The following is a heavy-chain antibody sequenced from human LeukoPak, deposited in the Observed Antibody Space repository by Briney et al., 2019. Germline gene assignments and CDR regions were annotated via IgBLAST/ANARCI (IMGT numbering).Heavy chain of an antibody. Sequence: GGSLRLSCAASGFTFSSYWMSWVRQAPGKGLEWVANIKQDGSEKYYVDSVKGRFTISRDNAKNSLYLQMNSLRAEDTAVYYCARVPLSSHYDFWSGYSQYNWFDPWGQGTLVTVSS. D-gene: IGHD3-3*01. J-gene: IGHJ5*02. V-gene: IGHV3-7*01. CDR3: ARVPLSSHYDFWSGYSQYNWFDP. CDR1: GFTFSSYW. CDR2: IKQDGSEK.